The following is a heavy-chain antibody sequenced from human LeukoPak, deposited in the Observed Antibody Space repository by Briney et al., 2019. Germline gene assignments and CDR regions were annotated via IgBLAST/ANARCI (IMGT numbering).Heavy chain of an antibody. D-gene: IGHD6-13*01. V-gene: IGHV1-18*01. CDR1: GYTFTSYG. CDR3: ARGMIAAAENWFDP. J-gene: IGHJ5*02. CDR2: ISAYNGNT. Sequence: ASVKVFCKASGYTFTSYGISWVRQAPGQGLEWMGWISAYNGNTNYAQKLQGRVTMTTDTSTSTAYMELRSLRSDDTAVYYCARGMIAAAENWFDPWGQGTLVTVSS.